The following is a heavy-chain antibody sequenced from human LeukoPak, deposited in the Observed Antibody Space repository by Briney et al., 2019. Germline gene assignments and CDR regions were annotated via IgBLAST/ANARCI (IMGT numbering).Heavy chain of an antibody. V-gene: IGHV4-30-4*01. CDR1: GGSISSGDYY. Sequence: SETLSLTCTVSGGSISSGDYYWSWIRQPPGKGLEWIGYIYYSGSTYYNPSLKSRVTISVDTSKNQFSLKLSSVTAADTAVYYCARGSGYYDSSGLNYFDYWGQGTLVTVSS. J-gene: IGHJ4*02. D-gene: IGHD3-22*01. CDR2: IYYSGST. CDR3: ARGSGYYDSSGLNYFDY.